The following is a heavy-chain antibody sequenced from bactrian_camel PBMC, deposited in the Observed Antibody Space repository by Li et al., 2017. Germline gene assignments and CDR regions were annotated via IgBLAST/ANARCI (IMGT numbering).Heavy chain of an antibody. CDR3: AADCFAGTTIAPVDSGV. CDR1: GYTYQLNC. Sequence: HVQLVESGGGSVQTGGSLRLSCTALGYTYQLNCMGFYRQAPGKGREGVAAIYTSGGRTYYADSVKGRFSISQDNAKNTLYPQMNSLKPEDSAMYYCAADCFAGTTIAPVDSGVWGQGTQVTVS. CDR2: IYTSGGRT. D-gene: IGHD4*01. J-gene: IGHJ6*01. V-gene: IGHV3S1*01.